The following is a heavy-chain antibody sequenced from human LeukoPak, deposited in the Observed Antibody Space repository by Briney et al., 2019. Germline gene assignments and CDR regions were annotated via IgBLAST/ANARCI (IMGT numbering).Heavy chain of an antibody. CDR2: INAGNGNT. J-gene: IGHJ4*02. V-gene: IGHV1-3*01. CDR3: ARAPAYYYDSSGYSNDFDS. Sequence: GALVKVSCKASGYTFNSYAMHWVRQAPGQRLEWMGWINAGNGNTKYSQKFQGRVTITRDTSASTAYMELSSLTSEDTAVYYCARAPAYYYDSSGYSNDFDSWGQGTLVTVSS. D-gene: IGHD3-22*01. CDR1: GYTFNSYA.